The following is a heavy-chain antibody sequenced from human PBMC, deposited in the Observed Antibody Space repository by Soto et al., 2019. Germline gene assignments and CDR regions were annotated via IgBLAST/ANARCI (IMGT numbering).Heavy chain of an antibody. J-gene: IGHJ6*02. CDR1: GGTFSSYA. D-gene: IGHD2-15*01. Sequence: SVKVSCKASGGTFSSYAISWVRQAPGQGLEWMGGIIPIFGTANYAQKFQGRVTITADKSTSTAYMELSSLRSEDTAVYYCARDWYCSGGSCYPEGYYGMDVWGQGTTVTVSS. V-gene: IGHV1-69*06. CDR3: ARDWYCSGGSCYPEGYYGMDV. CDR2: IIPIFGTA.